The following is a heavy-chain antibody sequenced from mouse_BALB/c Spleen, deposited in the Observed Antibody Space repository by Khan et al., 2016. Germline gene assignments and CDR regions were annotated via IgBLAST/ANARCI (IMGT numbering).Heavy chain of an antibody. D-gene: IGHD3-2*01. CDR3: TRVDTTGYAWFAY. J-gene: IGHJ3*01. Sequence: VQLQQSGTVLARPGASVKMSCKASGYTFSSYWMHWVKQRPGQGLEWIGVIYPGNSDATYNQKFKGKNEPHAVTSTSTAYMELSSLQNEDSAVYYCTRVDTTGYAWFAYWGQGTLVTVSA. CDR1: GYTFSSYW. CDR2: IYPGNSDA. V-gene: IGHV1-5*01.